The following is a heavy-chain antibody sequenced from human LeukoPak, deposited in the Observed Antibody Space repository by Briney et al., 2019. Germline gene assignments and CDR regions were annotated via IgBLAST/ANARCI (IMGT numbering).Heavy chain of an antibody. CDR1: GYTFTSYD. CDR3: ARGGDSDGARGSCFDY. V-gene: IGHV1-46*01. CDR2: INPSGGST. D-gene: IGHD5-18*01. Sequence: ASVKVSCKASGYTFTSYDINWGRQATGQGLEWMGIINPSGGSTRYAQKFQGRVTMTRDTSTSTVYMELGSLRSEDTAVYYCARGGDSDGARGSCFDYWGQGTLVTVSS. J-gene: IGHJ4*02.